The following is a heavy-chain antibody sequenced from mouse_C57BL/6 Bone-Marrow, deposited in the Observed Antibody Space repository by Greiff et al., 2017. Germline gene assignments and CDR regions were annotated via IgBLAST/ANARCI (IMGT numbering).Heavy chain of an antibody. Sequence: QVQLQQSGAELARPGASVKLSCKASGYTFTSYGISWVKQRTGQGLEWIGEIYPRSGNTYYNEKFKGKATLTADKSSSTAYMELRSLTSEDSAVFFCARPTPYAMDYWGQGTAVTVTA. V-gene: IGHV1-81*01. CDR1: GYTFTSYG. CDR2: IYPRSGNT. J-gene: IGHJ4*01. CDR3: ARPTPYAMDY.